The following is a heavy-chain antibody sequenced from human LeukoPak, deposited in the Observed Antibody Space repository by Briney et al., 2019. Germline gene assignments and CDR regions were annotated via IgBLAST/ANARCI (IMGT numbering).Heavy chain of an antibody. J-gene: IGHJ5*02. CDR1: GDSMGRYY. Sequence: SETLSLTCTVSGDSMGRYYWSFIRQPAGKGLEWIGCIHTSGTTWYNASLKSRVTMSVDASKNQFSLKLNSLTAADTAVYYCARGVVPAANNHWFDPWGQGTLITVSS. D-gene: IGHD2-2*01. CDR3: ARGVVPAANNHWFDP. V-gene: IGHV4-4*07. CDR2: IHTSGTT.